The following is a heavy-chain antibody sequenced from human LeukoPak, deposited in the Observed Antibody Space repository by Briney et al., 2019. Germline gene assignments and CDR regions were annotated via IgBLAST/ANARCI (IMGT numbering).Heavy chain of an antibody. CDR3: AKEDVVVITIRYFQH. D-gene: IGHD3-22*01. V-gene: IGHV3-30*18. Sequence: GGSLRLSCAASGFTFSSYGMHWVRQAPGKGLEWVAVISYDGSNKYYADSVKGRLTISRDNSKNTLYLQMNSLRTEDTAIYYCAKEDVVVITIRYFQHWGQGTLVTVSS. J-gene: IGHJ1*01. CDR1: GFTFSSYG. CDR2: ISYDGSNK.